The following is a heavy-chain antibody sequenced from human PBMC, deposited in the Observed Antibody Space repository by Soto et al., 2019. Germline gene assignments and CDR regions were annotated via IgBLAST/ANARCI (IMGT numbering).Heavy chain of an antibody. J-gene: IGHJ6*02. CDR1: GYSFSSYW. V-gene: IGHV5-51*01. D-gene: IGHD3-10*01. CDR3: ARPRSGSYRLDYYGMDV. Sequence: GESLKISCKVSGYSFSSYWIAWVRQMPGKGLEWMGIICPGDSDTRYSPSFQGQVTISADKSISTAYLQWSSLEASDTAMYYCARPRSGSYRLDYYGMDVWGQGTTVTVSS. CDR2: ICPGDSDT.